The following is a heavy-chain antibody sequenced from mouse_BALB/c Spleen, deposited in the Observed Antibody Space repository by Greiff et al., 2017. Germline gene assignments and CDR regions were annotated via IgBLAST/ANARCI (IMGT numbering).Heavy chain of an antibody. Sequence: EVHLVESGGGLVKPGGSLKLSCAASGFTFSSYAMSWVRQTPEKRLEWVASISSGGSTYYPDSVKGRFTISRDNARNILYLQMSSLRSEDTAMYYCAREAYYGTPYYFDYWGQGTTLTVSS. V-gene: IGHV5-6-5*01. CDR3: AREAYYGTPYYFDY. J-gene: IGHJ2*01. D-gene: IGHD1-1*01. CDR2: ISSGGST. CDR1: GFTFSSYA.